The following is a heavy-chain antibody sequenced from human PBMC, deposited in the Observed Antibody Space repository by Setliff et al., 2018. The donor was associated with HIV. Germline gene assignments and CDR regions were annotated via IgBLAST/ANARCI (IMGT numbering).Heavy chain of an antibody. CDR2: VSSRGDT. CDR3: ARGRFHRLHRPYSGSGSLGIQYFDY. J-gene: IGHJ4*02. D-gene: IGHD3-10*01. CDR1: DSGTYY. V-gene: IGHV4-4*07. Sequence: SETLSLTCTVSDSGTYYWSWIRQPAGKGLEWIGRVSSRGDTNYNPSLKSRVTMSVDTSKNQFSLKLTSVTASDTAVYYCARGRFHRLHRPYSGSGSLGIQYFDYWGQGTLVTVS.